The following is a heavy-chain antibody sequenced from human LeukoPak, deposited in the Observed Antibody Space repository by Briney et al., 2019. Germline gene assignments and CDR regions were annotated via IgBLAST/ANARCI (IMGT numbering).Heavy chain of an antibody. CDR1: GGSFSGYY. D-gene: IGHD2-21*02. Sequence: SETLPLTCAVYGGSFSGYYWRWIRQPPAKGLDWIGEINHSGSTNYNPSLKTRVTISVDTSKTQFSLKLSSVTAADTAVYYCARRLCGGDCYSTFSYWGQGTLVTVSS. CDR2: INHSGST. J-gene: IGHJ4*02. V-gene: IGHV4-34*01. CDR3: ARRLCGGDCYSTFSY.